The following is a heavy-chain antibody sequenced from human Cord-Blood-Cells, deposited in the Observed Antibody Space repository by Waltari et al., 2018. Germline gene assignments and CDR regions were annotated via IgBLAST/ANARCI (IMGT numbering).Heavy chain of an antibody. CDR2: VYYRGST. D-gene: IGHD2-2*02. CDR1: GGSISSSSFY. V-gene: IGHV4-39*01. CDR3: ARLDDYCSSTSCYTGAVDI. J-gene: IGHJ3*02. Sequence: GLLKPSETLSLTCTVSGGSISSSSFYWGWIGQPPGKGLEWIGSVYYRGSTYYNPSLKSRVTISVDTSKNQFSLKLSSVTAADTAVYYCARLDDYCSSTSCYTGAVDIWGQGTMVTVSS.